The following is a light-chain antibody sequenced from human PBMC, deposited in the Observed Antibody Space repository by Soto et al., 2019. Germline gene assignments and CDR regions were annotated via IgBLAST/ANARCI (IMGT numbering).Light chain of an antibody. CDR2: DVT. CDR3: SSYTSAATLVV. Sequence: QSALPQPASVSGSPGQSITIPCTGTSSDVGGYDYVSWYQHHPGKAPKLMIYDVTERPPGVSNRLSGSKSGNTDSLTISDLQPEDEADYYCSSYTSAATLVVFGGGTKLTVL. V-gene: IGLV2-14*03. J-gene: IGLJ2*01. CDR1: SSDVGGYDY.